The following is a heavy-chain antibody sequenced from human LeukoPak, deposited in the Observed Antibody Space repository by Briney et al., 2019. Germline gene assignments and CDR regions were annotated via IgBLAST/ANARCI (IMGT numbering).Heavy chain of an antibody. V-gene: IGHV3-23*01. CDR3: AKVPTPHDWIYYYYGMDV. J-gene: IGHJ6*02. Sequence: PGGSLRLSCAASGFTFNNAWMNWVRQAPGKGLEWVSAISGSGGSTYYADSVKGRFTISRDNSKNTLYLQMNSLRAEDTAVYYCAKVPTPHDWIYYYYGMDVWGQGTTVTVSS. CDR2: ISGSGGST. CDR1: GFTFNNAW. D-gene: IGHD3-9*01.